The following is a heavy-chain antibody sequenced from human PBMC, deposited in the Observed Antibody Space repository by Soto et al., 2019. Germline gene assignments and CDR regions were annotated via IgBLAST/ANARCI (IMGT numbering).Heavy chain of an antibody. Sequence: GGSLRLSCAASGFTFSSDAMHWVRQAPGKGLEWVAVISYDGSNKYYADSVKGRFTISRDNSKNTLYLQMNSLRAEDTAVYYCARDQADIVVVPAALETGTAYWGQGTLVTVSS. CDR3: ARDQADIVVVPAALETGTAY. V-gene: IGHV3-30-3*01. CDR1: GFTFSSDA. J-gene: IGHJ4*02. D-gene: IGHD2-2*01. CDR2: ISYDGSNK.